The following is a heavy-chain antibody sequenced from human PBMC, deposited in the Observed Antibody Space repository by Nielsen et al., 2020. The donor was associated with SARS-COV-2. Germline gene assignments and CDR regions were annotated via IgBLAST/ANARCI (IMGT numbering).Heavy chain of an antibody. Sequence: ASVKVSCKASGYTFTSYAMHWVRQAPGQGLEWMGIINPSGGSTSYAQKFQGRVTMTRDTSTSTVYMELSSLRSEDTAVYYCARDHLYYGWKYPHYYYYGMDVWGQGTTVTVSS. J-gene: IGHJ6*02. CDR2: INPSGGST. CDR1: GYTFTSYA. V-gene: IGHV1-46*01. D-gene: IGHD2-8*01. CDR3: ARDHLYYGWKYPHYYYYGMDV.